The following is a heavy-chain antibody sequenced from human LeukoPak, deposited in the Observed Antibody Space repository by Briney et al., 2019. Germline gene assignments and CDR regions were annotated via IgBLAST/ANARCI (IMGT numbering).Heavy chain of an antibody. Sequence: GGSLRLSCAASGFTFSSYWMSWVRQAPGKGLEWVANIKQDGSEKYYVDSVKGRFTISRDNAKNSLYLQMNSLRAEDTAVYYCASLLTGSNQINDYWGQGTLVTVSS. J-gene: IGHJ4*02. CDR2: IKQDGSEK. V-gene: IGHV3-7*01. D-gene: IGHD1-26*01. CDR3: ASLLTGSNQINDY. CDR1: GFTFSSYW.